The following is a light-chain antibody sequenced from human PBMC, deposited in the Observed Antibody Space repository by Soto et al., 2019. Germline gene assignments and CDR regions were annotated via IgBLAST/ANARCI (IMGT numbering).Light chain of an antibody. Sequence: VLTQPASVSGSPGQSISISCTGTRSDVGAYNYVSWYQQHPGKAPKLMISEVTNRPSGVSDRFSGSKSGNTASLTISGLQAEDEADYYCSSFTSRFTFVFGTGTKVTVL. CDR3: SSFTSRFTFV. J-gene: IGLJ1*01. CDR1: RSDVGAYNY. V-gene: IGLV2-14*01. CDR2: EVT.